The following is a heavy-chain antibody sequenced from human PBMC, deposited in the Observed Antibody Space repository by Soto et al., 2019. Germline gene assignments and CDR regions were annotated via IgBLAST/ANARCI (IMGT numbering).Heavy chain of an antibody. V-gene: IGHV1-18*01. Sequence: ASVKVSCKASGYTFTSYGISWVRQAPGQGLEWMGWISAYNGNTNYAQKLQGRVTMTTDTSTSTAYMELRSLRSDDTAVYYCAYYYDSSGYPLGAFDIWGQGTMATVSS. CDR3: AYYYDSSGYPLGAFDI. D-gene: IGHD3-22*01. CDR1: GYTFTSYG. J-gene: IGHJ3*02. CDR2: ISAYNGNT.